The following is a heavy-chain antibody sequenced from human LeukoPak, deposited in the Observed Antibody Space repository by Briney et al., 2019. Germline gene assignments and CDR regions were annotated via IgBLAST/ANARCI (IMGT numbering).Heavy chain of an antibody. J-gene: IGHJ4*02. CDR1: GINFRGYW. D-gene: IGHD5-12*01. CDR3: ARDLGHTGYDLYDY. CDR2: MKQDGSEK. Sequence: PGGSLRLSCAVSGINFRGYWMAWVRQAPGKGLEWVANMKQDGSEKYYVDSVKGRFTISRDSAKNSLYLEMNSLRVEDTAVYYCARDLGHTGYDLYDYWGQGTLVTVSS. V-gene: IGHV3-7*01.